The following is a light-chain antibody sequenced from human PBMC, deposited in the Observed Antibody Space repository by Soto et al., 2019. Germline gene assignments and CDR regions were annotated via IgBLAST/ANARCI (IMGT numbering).Light chain of an antibody. CDR2: DAS. V-gene: IGKV1-5*01. Sequence: DIQMTRSPSTLSASVGDRVTITCRASQSISSWLAWYQQKPGKAPKLLIYDASSLQSGVPSRFSGSGSGTDFTLTISSLQPDDFATYFCQQYNSYSWTFGQGTKVEIK. CDR1: QSISSW. J-gene: IGKJ1*01. CDR3: QQYNSYSWT.